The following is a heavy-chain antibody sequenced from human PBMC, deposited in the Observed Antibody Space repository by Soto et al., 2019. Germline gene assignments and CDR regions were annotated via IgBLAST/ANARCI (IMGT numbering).Heavy chain of an antibody. CDR1: GFTFSSYG. D-gene: IGHD3-10*01. CDR2: ISYDGSSK. J-gene: IGHJ4*02. Sequence: GGSLRLSCAPSGFTFSSYGMHWVRQAPGKRLEGVAVISYDGSSKYYVDSVKGRFTISSDNSETMHYLEMNSLSAEDTAVYYCAKYFLYSFYGSGSYPIIPYFDYWGQGTLVTDSS. CDR3: AKYFLYSFYGSGSYPIIPYFDY. V-gene: IGHV3-30*18.